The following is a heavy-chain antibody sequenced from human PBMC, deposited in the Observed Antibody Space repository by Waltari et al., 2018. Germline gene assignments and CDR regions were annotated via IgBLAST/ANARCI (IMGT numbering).Heavy chain of an antibody. CDR1: GGSISSGGYY. CDR3: AREAPSGNWFDP. J-gene: IGHJ5*02. V-gene: IGHV4-31*01. CDR2: IYYSGGT. D-gene: IGHD3-10*01. Sequence: QVQLQESGPGLVKPSQTLSLTCTVSGGSISSGGYYWRWIRQHPGKGLEWVGYIYYSGGTYYDPSLKSLVTIAVDTSKNQFALKLSSVTAADTAVYYCAREAPSGNWFDPWGQGTLVTVSS.